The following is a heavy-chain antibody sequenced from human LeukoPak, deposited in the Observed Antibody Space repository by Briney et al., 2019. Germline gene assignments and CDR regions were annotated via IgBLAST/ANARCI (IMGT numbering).Heavy chain of an antibody. CDR1: GGTFSSYA. CDR2: IIPNFGTT. V-gene: IGHV1-69*05. D-gene: IGHD3-22*01. Sequence: SVKVSCKASGGTFSSYAISWVRQAPGQGLEWMGRIIPNFGTTNYAQKFQGRVTITTDESTSTAYMELSSLRSEDTAVYYCARATYYYDSSGYYFSAPLFDYWGQGTLVTVSS. CDR3: ARATYYYDSSGYYFSAPLFDY. J-gene: IGHJ4*02.